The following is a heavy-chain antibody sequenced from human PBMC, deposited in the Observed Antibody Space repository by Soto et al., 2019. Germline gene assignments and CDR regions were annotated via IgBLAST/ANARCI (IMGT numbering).Heavy chain of an antibody. CDR3: AKDVVPAANFYYYYGMGV. Sequence: EVQLVESGGGLVQPGRSLRLSCAASGFIFDDYAMHWARQAPGKGLEWVSGISWNSGSIGYADSVKGRFTISRDNAKNSLYLQMSSLRAEDTALYYCAKDVVPAANFYYYYGMGVW. J-gene: IGHJ6*01. CDR1: GFIFDDYA. CDR2: ISWNSGSI. D-gene: IGHD2-2*01. V-gene: IGHV3-9*01.